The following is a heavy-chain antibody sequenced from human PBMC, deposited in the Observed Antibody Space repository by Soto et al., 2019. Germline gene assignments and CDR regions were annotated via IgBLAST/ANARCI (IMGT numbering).Heavy chain of an antibody. CDR3: AKDSCSGGSCYSPVYNWFDP. CDR2: ISYDGSNK. CDR1: GFTFSSYA. Sequence: GGSLRLSCAASGFTFSSYAMHWVRQAPGKGLEWVAVISYDGSNKYYADSVKGRFTISRDNSKNTLYLQMNSLRAEDTAVYYCAKDSCSGGSCYSPVYNWFDPWGQGTLVTVSS. V-gene: IGHV3-30-3*01. J-gene: IGHJ5*02. D-gene: IGHD2-15*01.